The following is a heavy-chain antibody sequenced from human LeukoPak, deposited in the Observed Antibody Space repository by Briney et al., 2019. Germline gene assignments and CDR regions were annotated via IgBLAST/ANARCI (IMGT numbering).Heavy chain of an antibody. V-gene: IGHV1-69*13. CDR1: GYTFTSYY. Sequence: SVKVSCKASGYTFTSYYMHWVRQAPGQGLEWMGGIIPIFGTVNYAQKFQGRVTITADESTSTAYMELSSLRSEDTAVYYCARDSTGYCNGGTCYSPYYWGQGTLVTVSS. CDR3: ARDSTGYCNGGTCYSPYY. J-gene: IGHJ4*02. CDR2: IIPIFGTV. D-gene: IGHD2-15*01.